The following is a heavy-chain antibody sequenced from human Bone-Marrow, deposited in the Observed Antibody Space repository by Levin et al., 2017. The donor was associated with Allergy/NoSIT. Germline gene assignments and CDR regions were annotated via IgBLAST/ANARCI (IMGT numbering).Heavy chain of an antibody. CDR1: GFTLSSHW. Sequence: GESLKISCAASGFTLSSHWMHWVRQAPGKGLVWVSRISGDGTRTSYADSVRGRFTISRDNAKSTLYLQINSLRVEDTAVYYCTRRAREDWFGDDDYFDHRGQGILVSVSS. D-gene: IGHD3-3*01. CDR2: ISGDGTRT. J-gene: IGHJ4*02. CDR3: TRRAREDWFGDDDYFDH. V-gene: IGHV3-74*01.